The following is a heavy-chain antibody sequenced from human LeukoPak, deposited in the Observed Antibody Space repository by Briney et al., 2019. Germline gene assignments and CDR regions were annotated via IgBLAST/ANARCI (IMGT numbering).Heavy chain of an antibody. V-gene: IGHV4-34*01. CDR3: ARGNPKRVHHYYYMDV. CDR2: INDGGNT. CDR1: GFTFFSYW. J-gene: IGHJ6*03. Sequence: GSLRLSCAASGFTFFSYWMRWVRQAPGKGLEWMGEINDGGNTNYNPSLKSRLTISLDMSKNQFSLRLNSVTAADTAVYYCARGNPKRVHHYYYMDVCGKGTSVTVSS.